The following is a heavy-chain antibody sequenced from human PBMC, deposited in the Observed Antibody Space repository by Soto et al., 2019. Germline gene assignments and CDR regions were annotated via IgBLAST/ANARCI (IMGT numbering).Heavy chain of an antibody. J-gene: IGHJ6*03. CDR1: GGSISSGGYY. Sequence: SETLSLTCTVSGGSISSGGYYWSWIRQHPGKGLEWIGYIYYSGSTYYNPSLKSRVTISVDTSKNQFSLKLSSVTAADTAVYYCARANCRYCTNGVCFYYYYYMDVWGKGTTVTVSS. V-gene: IGHV4-31*03. CDR3: ARANCRYCTNGVCFYYYYYMDV. CDR2: IYYSGST. D-gene: IGHD2-8*01.